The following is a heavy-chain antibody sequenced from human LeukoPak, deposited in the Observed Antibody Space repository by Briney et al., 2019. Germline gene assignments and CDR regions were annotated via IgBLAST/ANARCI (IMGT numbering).Heavy chain of an antibody. Sequence: GGSLRLSCAASGFTVSSNYMSWVRQAPGKGLEWVSVIYSGGSTYYADSVKGRFTISRANPKTTLYLKMNSMRAEDTAVYSCARVSCSRPRCPFDYWGQGTLVTVSS. V-gene: IGHV3-66*02. J-gene: IGHJ4*02. D-gene: IGHD2-2*01. CDR2: IYSGGST. CDR1: GFTVSSNY. CDR3: ARVSCSRPRCPFDY.